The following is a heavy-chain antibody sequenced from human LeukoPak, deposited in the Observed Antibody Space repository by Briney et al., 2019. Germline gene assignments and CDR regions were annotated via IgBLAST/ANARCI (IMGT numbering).Heavy chain of an antibody. J-gene: IGHJ4*02. CDR2: IYTSGST. CDR1: GGSI. Sequence: NPSETLSLTCTVSGGSISWIRQPAGKGLEWIGHIYTSGSTNYNPSLKSRVTMSVDTSKNQFSLNLSSVTAADTAVYYCASLSNDYDTSGYFLLYWGQGTLVTVSS. CDR3: ASLSNDYDTSGYFLLY. D-gene: IGHD3-22*01. V-gene: IGHV4-4*07.